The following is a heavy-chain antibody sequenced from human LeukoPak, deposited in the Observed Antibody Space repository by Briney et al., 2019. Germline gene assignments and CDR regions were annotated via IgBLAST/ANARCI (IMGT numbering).Heavy chain of an antibody. V-gene: IGHV4-59*01. D-gene: IGHD3-10*01. CDR3: ARGSITMVRGVIITVAFDI. Sequence: PSETLSLTCTVSGGSISSYYWSWIRQPPGKGLEWMGYIYYSGSTNYNPSLKSRVNISVDTSKKQFSLKLSSVTAADTAVYYCARGSITMVRGVIITVAFDIWGQGTMVTVSS. J-gene: IGHJ3*02. CDR1: GGSISSYY. CDR2: IYYSGST.